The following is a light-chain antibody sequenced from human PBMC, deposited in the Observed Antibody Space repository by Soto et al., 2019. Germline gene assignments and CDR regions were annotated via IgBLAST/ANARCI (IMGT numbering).Light chain of an antibody. V-gene: IGKV2-28*01. J-gene: IGKJ1*01. Sequence: DVVMTQSPLSLSVNPGEPASISCRSSQSLLHNNGNNYLDWYLQKPGQSPQLLIYLGSHRDSGVTDGFSGSGSGTDFTLKISRVEADDVGVYYCMQALYTPWAFGQGTKVEIK. CDR3: MQALYTPWA. CDR1: QSLLHNNGNNY. CDR2: LGS.